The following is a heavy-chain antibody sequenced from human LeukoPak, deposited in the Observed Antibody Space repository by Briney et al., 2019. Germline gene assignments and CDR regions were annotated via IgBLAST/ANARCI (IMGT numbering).Heavy chain of an antibody. Sequence: PGGSLRLSCAASGFSISTYAMSWVRQAPGKGLEWVSAISGSGGSTYYADSVKGRFTISRDNSKNTLYLQMNSLRAEDTAVYYCAKGAYCSSTSCHFYYFDYWGQGTLVTVSS. CDR3: AKGAYCSSTSCHFYYFDY. D-gene: IGHD2-2*01. J-gene: IGHJ4*02. CDR1: GFSISTYA. CDR2: ISGSGGST. V-gene: IGHV3-23*01.